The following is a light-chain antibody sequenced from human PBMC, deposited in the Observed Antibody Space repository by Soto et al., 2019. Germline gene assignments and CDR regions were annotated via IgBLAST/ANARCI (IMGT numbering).Light chain of an antibody. V-gene: IGLV2-14*01. J-gene: IGLJ1*01. Sequence: QSALTQPASVSGSPGQSITISCTGASSDVGDYNYVSWYQEHPGQVPKLIIFEVTTRPSGVSDRFSGSKSGNTASLTIFGLQVEDEAVYYCSSYTTGSTLPWVFGTGTKLTVL. CDR2: EVT. CDR1: SSDVGDYNY. CDR3: SSYTTGSTLPWV.